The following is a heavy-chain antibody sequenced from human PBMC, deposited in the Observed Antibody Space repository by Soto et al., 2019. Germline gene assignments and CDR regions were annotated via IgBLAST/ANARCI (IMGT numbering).Heavy chain of an antibody. D-gene: IGHD5-12*01. Sequence: SVKVSCKASGGTFCSYAISWVRQAPGQGLEWMGGIIPIFGTANYAQKFQGRVTITADESTSTAYMELSSLRSEDTAVYYCARAEMATNPLDYWGQGTLVTVSS. CDR2: IIPIFGTA. J-gene: IGHJ4*02. CDR1: GGTFCSYA. CDR3: ARAEMATNPLDY. V-gene: IGHV1-69*13.